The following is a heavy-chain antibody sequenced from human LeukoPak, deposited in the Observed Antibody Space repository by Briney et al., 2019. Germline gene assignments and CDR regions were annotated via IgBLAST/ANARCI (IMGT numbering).Heavy chain of an antibody. CDR3: AGVMRGAFDI. J-gene: IGHJ3*02. CDR2: LYSGGNT. CDR1: GFTVSSND. V-gene: IGHV3-53*01. Sequence: GGSLRLSCAASGFTVSSNDMNWVRQAPGKGLEWVSLLYSGGNTFYADSVKGRFTISRDNSNNTLYLQLDSLRVEDTAVYYCAGVMRGAFDIWGQGTLVTVSS.